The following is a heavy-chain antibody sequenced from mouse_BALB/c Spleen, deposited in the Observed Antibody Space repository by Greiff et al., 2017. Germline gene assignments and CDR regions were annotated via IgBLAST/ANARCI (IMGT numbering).Heavy chain of an antibody. D-gene: IGHD4-1*01. Sequence: EVKLMESGGGLVQPGGSLKLSCAASGFTFSSYGMSWVRQTPDKRLELVATINSNGGSTYYPDSVKGRFTISRDNAKNTLYLQMSSLKSEDTAMYYCARDPLGRAYWGQGTLVTVSA. CDR1: GFTFSSYG. CDR2: INSNGGST. V-gene: IGHV5-6-3*01. CDR3: ARDPLGRAY. J-gene: IGHJ3*01.